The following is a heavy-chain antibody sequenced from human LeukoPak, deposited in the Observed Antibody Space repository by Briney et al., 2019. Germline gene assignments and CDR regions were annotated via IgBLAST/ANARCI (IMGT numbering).Heavy chain of an antibody. J-gene: IGHJ6*03. CDR1: GGTFSNYA. CDR3: ARDQGATNYYYMDV. CDR2: IIPIFGTA. V-gene: IGHV1-69*05. Sequence: ASVKVSCKASGGTFSNYAISWVRQGPGQGLAWMGGIIPIFGTANYAQKFQGRVTITTDESTSTAYMELSSLRSEDTAVYYCARDQGATNYYYMDVWGKGTTVTVSS. D-gene: IGHD1-26*01.